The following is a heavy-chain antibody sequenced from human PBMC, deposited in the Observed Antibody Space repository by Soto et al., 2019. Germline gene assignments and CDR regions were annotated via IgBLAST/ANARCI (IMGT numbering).Heavy chain of an antibody. J-gene: IGHJ6*02. CDR3: ARGYYDSTWPNYGMDV. Sequence: QLQLQESGSGLVKPSQTLSLTCAVSGGSISSGRYSWSWIRQPPGKGLEWIGYIYHSGSTYFNPSLKSRVTISXXRXKSXFSLKLSSVTAADTAVYYCARGYYDSTWPNYGMDVWGQGTTVTVSS. CDR2: IYHSGST. D-gene: IGHD3-22*01. V-gene: IGHV4-30-2*01. CDR1: GGSISSGRYS.